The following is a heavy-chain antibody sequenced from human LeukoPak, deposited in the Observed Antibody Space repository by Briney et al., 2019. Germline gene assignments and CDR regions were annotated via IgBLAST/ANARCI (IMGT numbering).Heavy chain of an antibody. CDR1: GFSVSDYG. CDR2: ISNTYSAI. CDR3: ARDPTSDRFPYFDF. D-gene: IGHD2-21*02. Sequence: GGSLRLSCAASGFSVSDYGVNWVRQAPGKGLEWVSCISNTYSAIYYADSVKGRFTVSRDNAKNSVYLQMNSLTVEDTAVYYCARDPTSDRFPYFDFWGQGALVTVSS. J-gene: IGHJ4*02. V-gene: IGHV3-21*06.